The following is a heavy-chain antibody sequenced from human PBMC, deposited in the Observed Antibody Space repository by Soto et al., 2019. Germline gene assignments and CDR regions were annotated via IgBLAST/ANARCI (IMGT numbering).Heavy chain of an antibody. CDR3: AREYDFWSGYYSYMDV. J-gene: IGHJ6*03. CDR1: GFTFSSYS. V-gene: IGHV3-48*01. Sequence: GGSLGLSCAASGFTFSSYSMNWVRQAPGKGLEWVSYISSSSSTIYYADSVKGRFTISRDNAKNSLYLQMNSLRAEDTAVYYCAREYDFWSGYYSYMDVWGKGTTVTVSS. CDR2: ISSSSSTI. D-gene: IGHD3-3*01.